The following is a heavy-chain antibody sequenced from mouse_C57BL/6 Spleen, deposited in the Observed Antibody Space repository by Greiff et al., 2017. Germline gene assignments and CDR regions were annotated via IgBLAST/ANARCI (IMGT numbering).Heavy chain of an antibody. CDR1: GFTFSDYG. CDR2: ISSGSSTI. V-gene: IGHV5-17*01. J-gene: IGHJ4*01. D-gene: IGHD1-1*01. Sequence: VQLQQSGGGLVKPGGSLKLSCAASGFTFSDYGMHWVRQAPEKGLEWVAYISSGSSTIYYADTVKGRFTISRDNAKNTLFLQMTSLRSEDTAMXYCAANYYGPYYYAMDYWGQGTSVTVSS. CDR3: AANYYGPYYYAMDY.